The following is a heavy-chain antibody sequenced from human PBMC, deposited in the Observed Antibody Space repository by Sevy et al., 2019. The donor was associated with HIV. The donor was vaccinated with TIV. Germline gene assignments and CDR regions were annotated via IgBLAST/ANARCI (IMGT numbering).Heavy chain of an antibody. V-gene: IGHV3-49*03. Sequence: GESLKISCTTSGFTFDDYAMSWFRQAPGKGLEWVAFITRNSYEAYGGTTDYAASVKGRFIISRDDSKSVAYLQMNSLKTEDTAVYYCTRGLATADTPEYYFDHWGQGTLVTVSS. CDR1: GFTFDDYA. J-gene: IGHJ4*02. CDR3: TRGLATADTPEYYFDH. D-gene: IGHD5-12*01. CDR2: ITRNSYEAYGGTT.